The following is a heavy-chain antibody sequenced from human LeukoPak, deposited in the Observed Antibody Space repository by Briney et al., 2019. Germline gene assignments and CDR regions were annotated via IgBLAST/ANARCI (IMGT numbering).Heavy chain of an antibody. CDR2: IWYDGSNK. V-gene: IGHV3-33*01. D-gene: IGHD3-10*01. CDR1: GFTFSSYG. CDR3: ARDTKSMVRGVIISPPYYCGMDV. Sequence: GGSLRLSCAASGFTFSSYGMHWVRQAPGKGLEWVAVIWYDGSNKYYADSVKGRFTISRDNSKNTLYLQMNSLRAEDTAVYYCARDTKSMVRGVIISPPYYCGMDVWGQGTTVTVSS. J-gene: IGHJ6*02.